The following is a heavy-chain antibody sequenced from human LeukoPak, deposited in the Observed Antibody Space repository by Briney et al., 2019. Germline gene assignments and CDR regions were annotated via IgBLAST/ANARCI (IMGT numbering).Heavy chain of an antibody. J-gene: IGHJ4*02. V-gene: IGHV3-21*01. Sequence: GGSLRLSRAASGFTFSTYSMNWVRQAPWKGLDWVSSISSSSSYIYYADSVKGRFTISRNNAKNSLYLQMNSLRAEDTAVYYCAREGCSGGSCSTEHIYFDYWGQGTLVTVSS. CDR2: ISSSSSYI. CDR1: GFTFSTYS. D-gene: IGHD2-15*01. CDR3: AREGCSGGSCSTEHIYFDY.